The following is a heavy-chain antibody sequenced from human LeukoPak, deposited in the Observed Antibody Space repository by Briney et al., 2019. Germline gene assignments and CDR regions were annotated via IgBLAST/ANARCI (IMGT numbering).Heavy chain of an antibody. Sequence: PGGSLRLSCAASGFTFSSYEMNWVRQAPGKGLEWVSYISSSGTIIYYADSVKGRFTISRDNAKNSLYLQMNSLRAEDTAVHYCARGDRYDWDYYYCMDVWGKGTTVTISS. D-gene: IGHD1-20*01. J-gene: IGHJ6*03. CDR1: GFTFSSYE. V-gene: IGHV3-48*03. CDR2: ISSSGTII. CDR3: ARGDRYDWDYYYCMDV.